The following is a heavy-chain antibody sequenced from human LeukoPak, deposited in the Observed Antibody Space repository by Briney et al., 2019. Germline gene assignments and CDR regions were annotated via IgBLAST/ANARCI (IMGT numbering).Heavy chain of an antibody. Sequence: GGSLRLSCEASGFPFSTFWMIWVRQPPGKGLEWVAKIQQDGSGEEYVDSVKGRFTISRDNAKNSLYLQMNSLRVEDTGVYYCAKTVAGRGYWRKGTLAPVSS. CDR2: IQQDGSGE. J-gene: IGHJ4*02. CDR3: AKTVAGRGY. CDR1: GFPFSTFW. V-gene: IGHV3-7*01. D-gene: IGHD6-19*01.